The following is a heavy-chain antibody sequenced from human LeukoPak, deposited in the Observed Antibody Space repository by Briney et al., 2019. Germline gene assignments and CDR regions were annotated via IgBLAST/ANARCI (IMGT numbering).Heavy chain of an antibody. D-gene: IGHD3-22*01. CDR3: AKAMDSSGYYWTPFDY. V-gene: IGHV3-23*01. CDR2: ISGSGGST. CDR1: GFTFSSYA. J-gene: IGHJ4*02. Sequence: GGSLRLSCAASGFTFSSYAMSWVRQAPGKGLEWVSAISGSGGSTYYADSVKGRFTISRDNSKNTLYLQMNSLRAEDTAVYYCAKAMDSSGYYWTPFDYWGQGTLVTVSS.